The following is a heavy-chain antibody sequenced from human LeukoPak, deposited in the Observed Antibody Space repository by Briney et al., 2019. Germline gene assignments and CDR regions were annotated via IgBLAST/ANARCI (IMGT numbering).Heavy chain of an antibody. J-gene: IGHJ4*02. Sequence: GGSLRLSCAASGFTFSSYAMHWVRQAPGKGLEYVSAISSNGGSTYYANSVKGRFTISRDNSKNTLYLQMGSLRAEDMAVYYCARWGGGDDYWGQGTLVTVSS. V-gene: IGHV3-64*01. D-gene: IGHD2-21*01. CDR3: ARWGGGDDY. CDR1: GFTFSSYA. CDR2: ISSNGGST.